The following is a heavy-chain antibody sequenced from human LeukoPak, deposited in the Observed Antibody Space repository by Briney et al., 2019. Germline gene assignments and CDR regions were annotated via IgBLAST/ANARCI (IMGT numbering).Heavy chain of an antibody. D-gene: IGHD3-9*01. Sequence: GGSLRLSSTASGFTFNHYWIHWVRQAPGKGLVWVSRIDSDGRTTRYADSVKGRFTMSRDNAKNTLYLQMNSLKGEDTAVYYCARDFDWESGHWGQGTLVTVSS. V-gene: IGHV3-74*01. CDR2: IDSDGRTT. J-gene: IGHJ4*02. CDR3: ARDFDWESGH. CDR1: GFTFNHYW.